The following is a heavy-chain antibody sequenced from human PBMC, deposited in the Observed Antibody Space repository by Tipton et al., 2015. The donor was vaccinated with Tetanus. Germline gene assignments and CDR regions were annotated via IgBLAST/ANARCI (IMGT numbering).Heavy chain of an antibody. J-gene: IGHJ4*02. Sequence: LVKPTQTLSLTCTVSGGSISSGGYYWSWIRQHPGKGLEWIGDIYSSRSTYSNPSLKGRVTISVDTSKNQFSLKLNSVTVADTAVYYCARDQARGARGWNYFDYWGLGTLVTVSS. CDR3: ARDQARGARGWNYFDY. D-gene: IGHD1-26*01. V-gene: IGHV4-31*03. CDR2: IYSSRST. CDR1: GGSISSGGYY.